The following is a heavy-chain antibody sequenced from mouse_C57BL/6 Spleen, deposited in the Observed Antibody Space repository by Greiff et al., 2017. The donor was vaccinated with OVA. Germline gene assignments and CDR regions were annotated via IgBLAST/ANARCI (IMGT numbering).Heavy chain of an antibody. CDR1: GYAFSSYW. Sequence: QVQLQQSGAEPVKPGASVKISCKASGYAFSSYWMNWVKQRPGKGLEWIGQIYPGDGDTNYNGKFKGKATLTADKSSSTAYMQLSSLTSEDSAVYFCPRWGGSPPFAYWGQGTLVTVSA. CDR2: IYPGDGDT. CDR3: PRWGGSPPFAY. V-gene: IGHV1-80*01. J-gene: IGHJ3*01.